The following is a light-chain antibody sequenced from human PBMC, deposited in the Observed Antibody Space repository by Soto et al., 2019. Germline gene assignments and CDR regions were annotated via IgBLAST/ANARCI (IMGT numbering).Light chain of an antibody. CDR1: IRDVGSYNL. V-gene: IGLV2-14*01. CDR3: SSYTTTSTLV. CDR2: EVR. Sequence: HSALTQPASVSGSPGQSITIACTGTIRDVGSYNLVSWYQQRPGEAPKLIISEVRNRPSGISYRFTGSKSGNTASLTISGLQTEDEADYYCSSYTTTSTLVFGGGTKLTVL. J-gene: IGLJ3*02.